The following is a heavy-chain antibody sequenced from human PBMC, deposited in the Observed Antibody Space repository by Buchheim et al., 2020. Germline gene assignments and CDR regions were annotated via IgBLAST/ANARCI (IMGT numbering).Heavy chain of an antibody. D-gene: IGHD1-26*01. Sequence: EVQLVESGGGLAKPGGSLRLSYAASGITFSSSHMNWVRQAPGKGLEWISYISSSASTIYYTDSVKGRFTISRDNAKNSLYLQMYSLRAEDTAVYYCARGTAEGGTHDYWGQGTL. CDR2: ISSSASTI. J-gene: IGHJ4*02. CDR1: GITFSSSH. CDR3: ARGTAEGGTHDY. V-gene: IGHV3-48*01.